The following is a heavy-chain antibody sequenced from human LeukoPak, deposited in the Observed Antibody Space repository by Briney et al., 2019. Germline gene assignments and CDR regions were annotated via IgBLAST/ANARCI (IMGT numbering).Heavy chain of an antibody. V-gene: IGHV1-18*01. CDR3: ARLPQGTGRGYSWGYYFDY. D-gene: IGHD5-18*01. Sequence: ASVKVSFKASGYTFTSYGISWVRQAPGRGLEWMGWISAYNGNTNYAQKLQGRVTMTTDTSTSTAYMELRSLRSDDTAVDYCARLPQGTGRGYSWGYYFDYWGQGTLVTVSS. CDR2: ISAYNGNT. J-gene: IGHJ4*02. CDR1: GYTFTSYG.